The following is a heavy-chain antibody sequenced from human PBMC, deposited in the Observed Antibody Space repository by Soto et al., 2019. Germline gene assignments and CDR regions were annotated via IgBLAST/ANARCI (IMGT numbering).Heavy chain of an antibody. CDR3: ARVVEGDYGMDV. CDR1: GFTFSNYG. CDR2: IWFDGSNK. D-gene: IGHD1-26*01. J-gene: IGHJ6*02. Sequence: QVQLVESGGGVVQPGRSLRLSCAASGFTFSNYGMHWVRQAPGKGLEWVSMIWFDGSNKYYADSVKGRFTISRDNSKNTLEWEMNSLGAGCTGVYYCARVVEGDYGMDVCGQGATVNVSS. V-gene: IGHV3-33*01.